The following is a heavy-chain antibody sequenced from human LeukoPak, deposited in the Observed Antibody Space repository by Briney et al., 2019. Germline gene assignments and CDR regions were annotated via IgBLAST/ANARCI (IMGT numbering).Heavy chain of an antibody. Sequence: GGSLRLSCAASGFTFRSYWMSWVRQAPGKGLEWVANIKQDGSEKYYADSVKGRFTISGDNAKNSLYLQTNSLRAEDTAVYYCARGGSSDYYTPFDYWGQGTLVTVSS. CDR2: IKQDGSEK. J-gene: IGHJ4*02. V-gene: IGHV3-7*01. CDR1: GFTFRSYW. CDR3: ARGGSSDYYTPFDY. D-gene: IGHD3-22*01.